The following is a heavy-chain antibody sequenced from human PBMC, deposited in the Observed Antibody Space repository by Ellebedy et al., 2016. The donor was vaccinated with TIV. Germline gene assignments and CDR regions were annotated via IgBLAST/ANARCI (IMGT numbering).Heavy chain of an antibody. CDR2: ISTDGSTT. CDR1: GFIFKNFL. Sequence: GESLKISCGASGFIFKNFLMYWVRQAPGKGPEWVSRISTDGSTTNYADSVKGRFSVSRDNAKNMLYLEMNSLRVEDTAVYYCARDQVTGTTYYGMDVWGQGTTVTVSS. J-gene: IGHJ6*02. D-gene: IGHD1-20*01. V-gene: IGHV3-74*01. CDR3: ARDQVTGTTYYGMDV.